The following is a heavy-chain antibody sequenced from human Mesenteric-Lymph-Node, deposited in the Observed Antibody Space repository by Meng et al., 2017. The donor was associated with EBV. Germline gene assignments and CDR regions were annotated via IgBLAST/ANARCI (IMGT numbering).Heavy chain of an antibody. J-gene: IGHJ4*02. D-gene: IGHD2-15*01. Sequence: QVQLVQSGAEVKKPXASVKFSCKASGYTFTNYDINWVRQGTGQGLEWMGWVSPNSGTTGYAPKFQDRVTLTRDTSISTAYMELSSLTSEDTAVYYCARLVLGKQGWQTDYWGQGSLVTVSS. CDR3: ARLVLGKQGWQTDY. CDR2: VSPNSGTT. V-gene: IGHV1-8*01. CDR1: GYTFTNYD.